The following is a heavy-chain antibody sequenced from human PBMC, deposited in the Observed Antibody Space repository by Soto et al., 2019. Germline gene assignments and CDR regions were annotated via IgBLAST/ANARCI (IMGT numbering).Heavy chain of an antibody. CDR2: IYYSGTT. J-gene: IGHJ4*02. V-gene: IGHV4-31*03. Sequence: QVQLQASGPGLVKPSQTLSLTCTVSGGSISSGGYYWGWIRQHPGEGLEWIGYIYYSGTTYDHPSLKRRVTTSVDTSKTQFALKLSSVVAADTAVYYCARGVSHWGQGTLVSVSS. D-gene: IGHD3-3*01. CDR3: ARGVSH. CDR1: GGSISSGGYY.